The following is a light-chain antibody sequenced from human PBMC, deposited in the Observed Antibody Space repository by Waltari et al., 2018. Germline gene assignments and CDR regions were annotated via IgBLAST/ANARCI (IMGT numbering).Light chain of an antibody. CDR2: EVY. CDR3: SSYTSRGTLV. CDR1: SSDVGGYNF. V-gene: IGLV2-14*01. Sequence: QSALTQPASVSGSPGQSITISCTGTSSDVGGYNFVSWYQQDPGKDPTLIIYEVYNRPSGVSNRFSGSKSGNRASLTISGLQTEDEADYYCSSYTSRGTLVFGGGTKLTVL. J-gene: IGLJ2*01.